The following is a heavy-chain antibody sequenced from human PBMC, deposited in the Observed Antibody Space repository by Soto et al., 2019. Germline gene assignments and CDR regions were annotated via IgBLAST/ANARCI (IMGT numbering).Heavy chain of an antibody. Sequence: GGSLRLSCAASGFTFSSYAMSWVRQAPGKGLEWVSAISGSGGSTYYADSVKGRFTISRDNSKNTLYLQMNSLRAEDTAVYYCAKKALRGVIIYPPFDYWGQGNLVTVSS. CDR3: AKKALRGVIIYPPFDY. CDR2: ISGSGGST. J-gene: IGHJ4*02. V-gene: IGHV3-23*01. D-gene: IGHD3-10*01. CDR1: GFTFSSYA.